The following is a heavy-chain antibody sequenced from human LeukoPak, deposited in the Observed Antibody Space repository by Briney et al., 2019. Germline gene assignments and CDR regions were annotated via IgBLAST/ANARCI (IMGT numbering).Heavy chain of an antibody. CDR3: AKPALYSSSWSY. Sequence: AGGSLRLSCAASGFTFSSYGMSWVRQAPGKGLEWVSAISGSGGSTYYADSVKGRFTISRDNSRNTLYLQMNSLRAEDTAVYYCAKPALYSSSWSYWGKGTLVTVSS. V-gene: IGHV3-23*01. J-gene: IGHJ4*02. D-gene: IGHD6-13*01. CDR2: ISGSGGST. CDR1: GFTFSSYG.